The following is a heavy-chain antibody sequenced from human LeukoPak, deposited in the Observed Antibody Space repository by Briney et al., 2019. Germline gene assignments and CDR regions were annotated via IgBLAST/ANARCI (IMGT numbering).Heavy chain of an antibody. Sequence: GASVKVSCKASGYTFTCYGISWVRQAPGQGLEWMGWISAYNGNTNYAQKLQGRVTMTTDTSTSTAYMELRSLRSDDTAVYYCARRYYDFWSGPNWFDPWGQGTLVTVSS. D-gene: IGHD3-3*01. CDR2: ISAYNGNT. CDR1: GYTFTCYG. V-gene: IGHV1-18*01. J-gene: IGHJ5*02. CDR3: ARRYYDFWSGPNWFDP.